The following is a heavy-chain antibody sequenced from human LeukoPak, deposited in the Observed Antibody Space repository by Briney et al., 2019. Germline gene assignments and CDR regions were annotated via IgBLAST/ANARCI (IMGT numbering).Heavy chain of an antibody. CDR1: GFTFSSHA. J-gene: IGHJ3*02. V-gene: IGHV3-7*01. CDR2: IKQDGGKT. CDR3: ARKGGSGPPDAFDI. Sequence: PGGSLRLSCVASGFTFSSHAMSWVRQAPGKGLEWVANIKQDGGKTYYVDSVKGRFTISRDNAKGSLYLQMNSLRAEDTAVYYCARKGGSGPPDAFDIWGQGTMVTVSS. D-gene: IGHD6-25*01.